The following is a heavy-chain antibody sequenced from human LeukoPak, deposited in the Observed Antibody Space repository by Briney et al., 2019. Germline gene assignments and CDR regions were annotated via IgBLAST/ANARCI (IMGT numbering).Heavy chain of an antibody. V-gene: IGHV3-30*18. D-gene: IGHD1-26*01. CDR3: AKIATQWELVLCWYFDF. J-gene: IGHJ2*01. CDR1: GFTFNNYG. Sequence: PGGSLRLSCAASGFTFNNYGMLWVRQAPGKGLEWVAVTSYDGSDKHHADPVKGRFTIARDNSKNTLYLQMNSLRTEDTAVYYCAKIATQWELVLCWYFDFWGRGTLVTVSS. CDR2: TSYDGSDK.